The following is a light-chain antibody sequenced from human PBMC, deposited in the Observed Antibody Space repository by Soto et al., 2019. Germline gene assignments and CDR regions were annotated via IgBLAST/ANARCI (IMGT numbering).Light chain of an antibody. CDR1: ESVSSSY. V-gene: IGKV3-20*01. Sequence: DIVLVQSPGTLSLSPWERATLSCRASESVSSSYFAWYQQKPGQAPRLLIYGESSRATGIPDRFSGSGSGTDFTLTISRLEPEDFAVYYCQQYGSSPLTFGGGTKVEIK. CDR2: GES. J-gene: IGKJ4*01. CDR3: QQYGSSPLT.